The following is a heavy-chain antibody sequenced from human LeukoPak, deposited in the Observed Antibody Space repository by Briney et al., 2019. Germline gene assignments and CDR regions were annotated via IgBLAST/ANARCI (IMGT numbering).Heavy chain of an antibody. CDR1: GGSISSYY. J-gene: IGHJ4*02. V-gene: IGHV4-59*01. CDR3: ARYRYSSSFDY. Sequence: SETLALTCTVSGGSISSYYWSWIRQPPGKGLEWIGYIYYSGSTNCNPSLKSRVTISVDTSKNQFSLKLSSVTAADTAVYYCARYRYSSSFDYWGQGTLVTVSS. D-gene: IGHD6-13*01. CDR2: IYYSGST.